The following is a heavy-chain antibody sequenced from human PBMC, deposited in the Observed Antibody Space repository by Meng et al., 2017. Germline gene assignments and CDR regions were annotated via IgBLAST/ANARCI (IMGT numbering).Heavy chain of an antibody. V-gene: IGHV1-8*03. CDR2: MNPNSGNT. Sequence: ASVKVSCKASGYTFTSYDINWVRQATGQGLEWMGWMNPNSGNTGYAQKFQGRVTITRNTSISTAYMELSSLRSEDTAVYYCARVMGLGAWEYQLLGGGWFDPWGQGTLVTVSS. J-gene: IGHJ5*02. CDR3: ARVMGLGAWEYQLLGGGWFDP. CDR1: GYTFTSYD. D-gene: IGHD2-2*01.